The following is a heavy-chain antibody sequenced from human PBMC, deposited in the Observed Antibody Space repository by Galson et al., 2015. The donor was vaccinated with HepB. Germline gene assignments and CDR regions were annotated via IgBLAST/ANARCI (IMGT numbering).Heavy chain of an antibody. CDR3: ARDPSSAAVAGRFDY. D-gene: IGHD6-19*01. J-gene: IGHJ4*02. CDR1: GFIFSNFA. V-gene: IGHV3-30-3*01. Sequence: SLRLSCAASGFIFSNFAMHWVRQAPGKGLEWVAVITYDGNNNNYADSVRGRFTISKDNSKDTLYLQMNSLRVDDTAIYWCARDPSSAAVAGRFDYWGQGTLVTVSS. CDR2: ITYDGNNN.